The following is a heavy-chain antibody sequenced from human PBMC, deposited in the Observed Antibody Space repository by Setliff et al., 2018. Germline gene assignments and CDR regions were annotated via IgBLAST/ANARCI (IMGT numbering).Heavy chain of an antibody. CDR1: GGSISSYY. D-gene: IGHD1-26*01. J-gene: IGHJ4*02. CDR3: ARSPSSGAYWNPRPFYSDY. V-gene: IGHV4-4*08. Sequence: SETLSLTCTVSGGSISSYYWSWIRQPPGKGLEWIGHISPSGSTTYNPSLKSRVTISPDTSKNHFSLKVNSVTAADTALYYCARSPSSGAYWNPRPFYSDYWGQGTLVTVSS. CDR2: ISPSGST.